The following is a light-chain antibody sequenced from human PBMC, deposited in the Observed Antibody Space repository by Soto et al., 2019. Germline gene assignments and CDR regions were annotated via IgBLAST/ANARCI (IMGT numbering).Light chain of an antibody. CDR2: SNN. J-gene: IGLJ1*01. CDR1: RSNIGSNP. Sequence: QSVLTQPPSASGTPGQRVTISCSGSRSNIGSNPVNWYQQLPGTAPKLLIDSNNQRPSGVPDRFSGSRSGTSASLAISGLQPEDEADYYCAAWDDSLYGRVFGTGTKVTVL. CDR3: AAWDDSLYGRV. V-gene: IGLV1-44*01.